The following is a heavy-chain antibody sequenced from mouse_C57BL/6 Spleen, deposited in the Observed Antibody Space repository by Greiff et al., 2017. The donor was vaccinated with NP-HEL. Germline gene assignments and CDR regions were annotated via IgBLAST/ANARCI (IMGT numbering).Heavy chain of an antibody. CDR3: TRELSLTTVEPSNV. J-gene: IGHJ1*03. V-gene: IGHV5-9-1*02. CDR1: GFTFSSYA. D-gene: IGHD1-1*01. CDR2: ISSGGDYI. Sequence: EVQGVESGEGLVKPGGSLKLSCAASGFTFSSYAMSWVRQTPEKRLEWVAYISSGGDYIYYADTVKGRFTISRDNARNTLYLQMSSLKSEDTAMYYCTRELSLTTVEPSNVWGTGTTVTVSS.